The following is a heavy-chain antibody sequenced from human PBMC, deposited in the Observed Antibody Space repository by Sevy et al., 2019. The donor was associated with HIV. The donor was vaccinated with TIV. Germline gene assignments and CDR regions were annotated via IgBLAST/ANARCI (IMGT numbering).Heavy chain of an antibody. CDR1: GFTVSSNY. CDR3: ARGATFYSDTSGRVLSVLGAFDI. V-gene: IGHV3-53*01. D-gene: IGHD3-22*01. Sequence: GGSLRLSCAASGFTVSSNYMSWVRLAPGKGLEWVSTRFSGGGTYDADSVQGRFTISRDNSKNMVYLQMNSLRAEDTAVFYCARGATFYSDTSGRVLSVLGAFDIWGRGTMVTVSS. J-gene: IGHJ3*02. CDR2: RFSGGGT.